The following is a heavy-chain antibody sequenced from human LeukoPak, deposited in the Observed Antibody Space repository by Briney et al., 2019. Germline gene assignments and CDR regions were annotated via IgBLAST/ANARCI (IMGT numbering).Heavy chain of an antibody. CDR3: ATESRIRDYYDSSGPVRY. CDR2: IWYDGSNK. D-gene: IGHD3-22*01. CDR1: GFTFSSYG. J-gene: IGHJ4*02. V-gene: IGHV3-33*01. Sequence: GGSLRLSCAASGFTFSSYGMHGVRQAPGKGLEWVAVIWYDGSNKYYADSVKGRFTISRDNSKNTLYLQMNSLRAEDTAVYFCATESRIRDYYDSSGPVRYWGQGTLVTVSS.